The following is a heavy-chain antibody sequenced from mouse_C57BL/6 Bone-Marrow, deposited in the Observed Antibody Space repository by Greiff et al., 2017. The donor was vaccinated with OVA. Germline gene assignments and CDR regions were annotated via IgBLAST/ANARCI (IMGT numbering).Heavy chain of an antibody. V-gene: IGHV2-9-1*01. CDR2: IWTGGGT. CDR3: ARNGPSYSNYEGFAY. Sequence: QVQLQQSGPGLVAPSQSLSITCTVSGFSLTSYAISWVRQPPGKGLEWLGVIWTGGGTNYNSALKSRLSISKDNSKSQVFLKMNSLQTDDTARYYCARNGPSYSNYEGFAYWGQGTLVTVSA. D-gene: IGHD2-5*01. J-gene: IGHJ3*01. CDR1: GFSLTSYA.